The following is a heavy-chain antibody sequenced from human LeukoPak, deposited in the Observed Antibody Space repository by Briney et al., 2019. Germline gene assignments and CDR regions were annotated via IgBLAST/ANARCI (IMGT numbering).Heavy chain of an antibody. V-gene: IGHV4-59*08. CDR3: ALYPWSRSGYYRAY. CDR1: GGSISSYY. CDR2: IYYNRST. J-gene: IGHJ4*02. D-gene: IGHD3-3*01. Sequence: SETLSLTCTVSGGSISSYYWSWIRQPPGKGLEWMGYIYYNRSTNYNPSLKSRVTISVDTSKNQFSLKLSSVTAADTAVYYCALYPWSRSGYYRAYWGQGTLVTVSS.